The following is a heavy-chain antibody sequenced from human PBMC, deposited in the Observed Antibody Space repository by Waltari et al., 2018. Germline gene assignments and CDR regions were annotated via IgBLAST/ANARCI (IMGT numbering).Heavy chain of an antibody. CDR2: IYYSGST. CDR1: GGSISSHY. CDR3: ARVVVNWYFDL. J-gene: IGHJ2*01. Sequence: QVQLQESGPGLVKPSETLSLTCTVSGGSISSHYWSWIRQPPGKGLEWIGYIYYSGSTNYNPSLKSRVTISVDTSKNQFSLKLSSVTAADTAVYYCARVVVNWYFDLWGRGTLVTVSS. D-gene: IGHD2-15*01. V-gene: IGHV4-59*11.